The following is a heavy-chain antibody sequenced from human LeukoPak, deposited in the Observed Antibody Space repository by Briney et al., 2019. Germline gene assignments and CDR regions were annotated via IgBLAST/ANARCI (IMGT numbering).Heavy chain of an antibody. V-gene: IGHV1-18*01. CDR1: GYTFTSDG. Sequence: ASVKVSCKASGYTFTSDGISWVRQAPGQGLEWMGWISAYNGNTNYAQKLQGRVTMTTDTSTSTAYMELRSLRSDDTAVYYCARDLVGWEPLGNYYYGMDVWGQGTTVTVSS. J-gene: IGHJ6*02. CDR2: ISAYNGNT. CDR3: ARDLVGWEPLGNYYYGMDV. D-gene: IGHD1-26*01.